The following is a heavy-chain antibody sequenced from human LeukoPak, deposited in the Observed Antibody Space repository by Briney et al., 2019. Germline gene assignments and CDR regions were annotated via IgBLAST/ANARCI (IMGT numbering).Heavy chain of an antibody. Sequence: SETLSLTCTVSGGSISSGSYYWSWIRQPAGKGLEWIGRIYTSGSTNYTPSLKSRVTISVGTSKNQFSLKLSSVTAADTAVYYCARARTDLDAFDIWGQGTMVTVSS. CDR3: ARARTDLDAFDI. J-gene: IGHJ3*02. CDR1: GGSISSGSYY. V-gene: IGHV4-61*02. D-gene: IGHD4-17*01. CDR2: IYTSGST.